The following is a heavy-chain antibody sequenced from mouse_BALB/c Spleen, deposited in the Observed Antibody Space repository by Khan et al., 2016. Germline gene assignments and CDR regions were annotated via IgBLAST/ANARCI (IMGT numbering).Heavy chain of an antibody. J-gene: IGHJ3*01. CDR2: IDPANGNI. V-gene: IGHV14-3*02. D-gene: IGHD2-2*01. Sequence: VQLQQSGAELVKPGASVKLSCTASGFNIKDTYMHWVKQRPEQGLEWIGRIDPANGNIKYDPKFQGKATITADTSHNTPYLQLSSLTSEDTAVYYCARSPYGYDVGFAYWGQGTLVTVSA. CDR3: ARSPYGYDVGFAY. CDR1: GFNIKDTY.